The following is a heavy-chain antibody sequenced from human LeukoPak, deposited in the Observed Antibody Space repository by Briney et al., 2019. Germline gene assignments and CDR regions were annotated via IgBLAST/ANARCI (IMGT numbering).Heavy chain of an antibody. J-gene: IGHJ4*02. CDR1: GGSMSSYY. Sequence: SETLSLTCTVSGGSMSSYYWSWIRQPPGKGLEWIGYIYYSGSTKYNPSLKSRVTISADTSKNQISLKLNSVTAADTAVYYCARHFGEIYDSSGHYYLDYWGQGILVTVSS. V-gene: IGHV4-59*01. D-gene: IGHD3-22*01. CDR3: ARHFGEIYDSSGHYYLDY. CDR2: IYYSGST.